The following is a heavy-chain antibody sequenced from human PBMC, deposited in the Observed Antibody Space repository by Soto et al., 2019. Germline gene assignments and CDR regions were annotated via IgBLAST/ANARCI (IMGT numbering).Heavy chain of an antibody. CDR3: VRDGTKTLRDWFDP. V-gene: IGHV4-4*07. CDR2: IYATGTT. D-gene: IGHD1-1*01. J-gene: IGHJ5*02. CDR1: GASISGYY. Sequence: QVQLQESGPGLVKPSETLSLTCTVSGASISGYYWSWIRKSAGKGLEWIGRIYATGTTDYNPPLKSRVMMSVDTSKKRFSLRLRSVTAADTAVYYCVRDGTKTLRDWFDPWGQGISVTVSS.